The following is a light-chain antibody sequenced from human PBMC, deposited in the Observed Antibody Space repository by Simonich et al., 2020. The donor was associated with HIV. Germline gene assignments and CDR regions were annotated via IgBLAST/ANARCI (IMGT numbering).Light chain of an antibody. CDR2: KEC. V-gene: IGLV3-25*03. CDR3: QSADSSGTYKL. Sequence: SYELTQPPSVSVSPGQTARITCSGDVWPMQYTNWYHQKPGQAPVLVKYKECERPSGIPERFSGSRSGTTVTLTISGVQAEDEADYYCQSADSSGTYKLFGGGTKLTVL. CDR1: VWPMQY. J-gene: IGLJ3*02.